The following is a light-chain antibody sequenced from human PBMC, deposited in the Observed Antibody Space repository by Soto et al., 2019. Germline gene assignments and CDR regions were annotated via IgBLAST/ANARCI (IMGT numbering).Light chain of an antibody. Sequence: QSVLTQPASVSGSPGQSNTISCTGTATDVGAYNYVSWYQQHPGRAPKLIIYAVTDRPSGVADRFSGSKSGDTASLTISGLQAEDEAHYYCSSFTSSTTLLFGGGTKLTVL. V-gene: IGLV2-14*01. J-gene: IGLJ2*01. CDR1: ATDVGAYNY. CDR3: SSFTSSTTLL. CDR2: AVT.